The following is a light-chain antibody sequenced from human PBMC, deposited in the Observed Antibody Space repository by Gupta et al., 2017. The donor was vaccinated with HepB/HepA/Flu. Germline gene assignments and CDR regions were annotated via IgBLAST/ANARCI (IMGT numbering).Light chain of an antibody. V-gene: IGKV1-5*03. CDR3: QQFYSYSPYT. J-gene: IGKJ2*01. CDR2: KAS. CDR1: QTISNF. Sequence: DIQMTQSPSTLSASVGDRVNITCRASQTISNFLAWYQQKPGKAPELLISKASTLERGVPSRFSGSGSGTEFTLTISTLQPGDFATYYCQQFYSYSPYTFGQGTQLEIK.